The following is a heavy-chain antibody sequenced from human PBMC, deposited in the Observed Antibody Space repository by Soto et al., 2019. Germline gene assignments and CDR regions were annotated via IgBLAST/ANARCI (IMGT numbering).Heavy chain of an antibody. D-gene: IGHD3-16*01. V-gene: IGHV3-21*01. Sequence: GGSLRLSCAASGFTFSSYSMNWVRQAPGKGLEWVSSISSSSSYIYYADSVKGRFTISRDNAKNSLYLQMNSLRAEDTAVYYCARGGFDPEVLYFDYWGQGTLVTVSS. J-gene: IGHJ4*02. CDR3: ARGGFDPEVLYFDY. CDR2: ISSSSSYI. CDR1: GFTFSSYS.